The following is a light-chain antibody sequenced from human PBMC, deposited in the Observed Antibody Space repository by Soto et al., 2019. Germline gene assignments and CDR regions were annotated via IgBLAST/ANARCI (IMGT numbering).Light chain of an antibody. CDR1: QYISSW. J-gene: IGKJ2*01. CDR3: QQYNSYSYT. CDR2: KAS. V-gene: IGKV1-5*03. Sequence: DIQMTQSPSSLSASVGDRVTITCRASQYISSWLAWYQQKPGKAPKLLIYKASSLESGVTSRFSGSGSGTEFTLTISSLQPDDSATYYCQQYNSYSYTFGQGTKLEIK.